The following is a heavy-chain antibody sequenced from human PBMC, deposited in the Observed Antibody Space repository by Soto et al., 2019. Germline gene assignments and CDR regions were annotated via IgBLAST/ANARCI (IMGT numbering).Heavy chain of an antibody. CDR3: ARDAQYCGGDCYKSVHSY. CDR1: GGTFSSYA. V-gene: IGHV1-69*13. D-gene: IGHD2-21*02. J-gene: IGHJ4*02. Sequence: GASVKVSCKASGGTFSSYAISWVRQAPGQGLEWMGGIIPIFGTANYAQKFQGRVTITADESTSTAYMELSSLRSEDTAVYYCARDAQYCGGDCYKSVHSYWGQGTLVTVSS. CDR2: IIPIFGTA.